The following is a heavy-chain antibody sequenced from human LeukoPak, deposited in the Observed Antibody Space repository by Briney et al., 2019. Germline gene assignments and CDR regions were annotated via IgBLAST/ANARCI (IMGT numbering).Heavy chain of an antibody. CDR2: ISSSSSYI. V-gene: IGHV3-21*01. CDR3: ARDSGFDYYGSGSYYIFDP. D-gene: IGHD3-10*01. Sequence: GGSLRLSRAASGFTFSSYSMNWVRQAPGKGLEWVSSISSSSSYIYYADSVKGRFTISRDNAKNSLYLQMNSLRAEDTAVYYCARDSGFDYYGSGSYYIFDPWGQGTLVTVSS. CDR1: GFTFSSYS. J-gene: IGHJ5*02.